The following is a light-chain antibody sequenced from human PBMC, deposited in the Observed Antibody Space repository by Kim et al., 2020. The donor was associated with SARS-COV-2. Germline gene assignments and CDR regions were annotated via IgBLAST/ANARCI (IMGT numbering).Light chain of an antibody. CDR3: QQYYSIPYT. J-gene: IGKJ2*01. V-gene: IGKV1-NL1*01. CDR1: QGISNS. Sequence: SASVGDGVTIPCRARQGISNSLAWYQQKPGRAPKLLLYAASRLESGVPSSFSGSGSGTRYTLTISSLQPEDFATYYCQQYYSIPYTFGPGTKLEI. CDR2: AAS.